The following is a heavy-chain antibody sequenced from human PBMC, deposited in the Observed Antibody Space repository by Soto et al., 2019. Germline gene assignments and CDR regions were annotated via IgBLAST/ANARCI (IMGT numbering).Heavy chain of an antibody. V-gene: IGHV3-23*01. Sequence: EVQLLESGGGLVQPGGSLRLSCAASGFAFSSYAMSWVRQAPGKGLEWVSAISGSGGSTYYADSVKGRFTISRDNSKNTLYLQMISLRAEDTAVYYCAKGGGSYYLGTFDYWGQGTLVTVSS. CDR1: GFAFSSYA. CDR2: ISGSGGST. CDR3: AKGGGSYYLGTFDY. D-gene: IGHD1-26*01. J-gene: IGHJ4*02.